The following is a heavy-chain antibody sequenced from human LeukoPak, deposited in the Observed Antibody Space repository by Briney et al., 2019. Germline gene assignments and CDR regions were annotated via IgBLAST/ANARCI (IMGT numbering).Heavy chain of an antibody. V-gene: IGHV3-72*01. J-gene: IGHJ4*02. CDR1: GFTFSDHY. CDR3: ARRYCSGGSCYQFDY. D-gene: IGHD2-15*01. Sequence: PGGSLRLSCAASGFTFSDHYMDWVRQAPGKGLEWLGRSRNKANSYTTEYAASVKGRFTISRDNAKNTLYLQMNSLRAEDTAVYYCARRYCSGGSCYQFDYWGQGTLVTVSS. CDR2: SRNKANSYTT.